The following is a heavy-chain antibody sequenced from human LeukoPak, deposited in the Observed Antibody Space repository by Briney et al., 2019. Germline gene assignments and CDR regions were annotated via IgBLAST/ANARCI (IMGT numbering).Heavy chain of an antibody. CDR2: IYYSGST. CDR1: GGSISSSSYY. CDR3: ARHGVYDSSGYFDY. D-gene: IGHD3-22*01. V-gene: IGHV4-39*01. Sequence: SSETLSLTCTVSGGSISSSSYYWGWIRQPPGKGLEWIGSIYYSGSTYYNPSLKSRVTISVDTSKNQFSLKLSSVTAADTAVYYCARHGVYDSSGYFDYWGQGTLVTVSS. J-gene: IGHJ4*02.